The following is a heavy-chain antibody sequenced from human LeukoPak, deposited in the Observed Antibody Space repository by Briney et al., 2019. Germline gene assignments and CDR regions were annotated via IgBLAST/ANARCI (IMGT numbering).Heavy chain of an antibody. Sequence: GGSLRLSCAASGFTFSTYVMSWVRQAPGKGLEWVSAISGTGGSIYYADSVKGRFTISKDNSKNTLYLQMNSLRAEDTAVYYCAKAGIVVITFFDYWGQGTLVTVSS. J-gene: IGHJ4*02. D-gene: IGHD3-22*01. CDR2: ISGTGGSI. CDR1: GFTFSTYV. CDR3: AKAGIVVITFFDY. V-gene: IGHV3-23*01.